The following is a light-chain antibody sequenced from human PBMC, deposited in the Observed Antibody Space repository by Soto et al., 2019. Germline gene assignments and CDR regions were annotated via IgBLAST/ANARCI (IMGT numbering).Light chain of an antibody. V-gene: IGKV1-5*01. Sequence: DIQMTQSPSTLAASVGDRVTITCRASRNIDNWLAWYQQKPGNAPKLLINHASNLESGVPPRFSGSGSGTEFILTISSLQPDDSATYYCQQYHNYRTFGQGTKVDIK. J-gene: IGKJ1*01. CDR3: QQYHNYRT. CDR1: RNIDNW. CDR2: HAS.